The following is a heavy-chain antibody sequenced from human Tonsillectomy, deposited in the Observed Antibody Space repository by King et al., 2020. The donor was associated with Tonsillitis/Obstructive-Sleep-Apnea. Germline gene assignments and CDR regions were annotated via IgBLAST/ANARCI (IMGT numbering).Heavy chain of an antibody. CDR3: ASRRQENVTVMRDY. CDR1: GFTFKNYP. Sequence: VQLVESGGGVVQPGGSLRLACAASGFTFKNYPIHWVRQAPGKGLDWVAIISYDGRYKVYADSVKGRFTISRADSKQRVFLQMDSLRGEDTAVYYCASRRQENVTVMRDYWGQGTLVTVSS. D-gene: IGHD2-21*01. CDR2: ISYDGRYK. V-gene: IGHV3-30*01. J-gene: IGHJ4*02.